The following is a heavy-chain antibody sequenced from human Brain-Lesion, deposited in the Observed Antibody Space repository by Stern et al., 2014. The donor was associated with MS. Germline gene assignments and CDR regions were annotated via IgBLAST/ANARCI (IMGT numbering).Heavy chain of an antibody. J-gene: IGHJ4*02. D-gene: IGHD6-13*01. CDR2: SDHSGSP. CDR1: GGSISSSNW. Sequence: QVQLQESGPGLVKPSGTLSLTCAVSGGSISSSNWWSWVRQSPGKGLEWIGESDHSGSPIYNPSLKSRVNVSVDKSKNRFPLHLRSVTAADTAVYFCARFPASRPHVFDSWGQGTLVTVSS. V-gene: IGHV4-4*02. CDR3: ARFPASRPHVFDS.